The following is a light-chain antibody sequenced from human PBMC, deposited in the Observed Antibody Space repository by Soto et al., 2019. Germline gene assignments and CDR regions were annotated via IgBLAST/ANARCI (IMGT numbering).Light chain of an antibody. J-gene: IGKJ2*01. CDR2: DAS. V-gene: IGKV3-11*01. CDR3: QHRDNWSYI. CDR1: QSVSSL. Sequence: EIVLTQSPATLSLSPGERATLSCRASQSVSSLLAWYQQKSGQPPRLLISDASNRATGVPARFSGSGSGTDFTLIISSLEPEDFAVYYCQHRDNWSYIFGQGTKVEIK.